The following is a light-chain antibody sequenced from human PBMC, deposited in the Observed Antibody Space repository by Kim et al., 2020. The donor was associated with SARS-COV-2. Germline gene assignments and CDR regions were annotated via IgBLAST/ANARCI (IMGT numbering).Light chain of an antibody. J-gene: IGLJ3*02. CDR3: QTWGTGFRV. Sequence: QLVLTQSPSASASLGASVKLTCTLSSGHSSYAIAWHQQQPEKGPRYLMILNSDGSHSKGDGIPDRFSGSSSGAERYLTISSLQSEDEADYYCQTWGTGFRVFGGGTKLTVL. CDR2: LNSDGSH. V-gene: IGLV4-69*01. CDR1: SGHSSYA.